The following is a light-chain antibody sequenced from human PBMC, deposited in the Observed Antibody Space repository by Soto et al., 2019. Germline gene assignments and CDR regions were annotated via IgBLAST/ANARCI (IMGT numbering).Light chain of an antibody. Sequence: QSVLAQPSSVSGSPGQSITISCTGTSTDVGGYNYVSWYQHHPGKGPKLIIYEVSNRPSGVSDRFSGSKSGNTASLTVSGLQAEDEGTYYCSSYGGYNNVVFGTGTKVTVL. CDR2: EVS. V-gene: IGLV2-8*01. CDR3: SSYGGYNNVV. J-gene: IGLJ1*01. CDR1: STDVGGYNY.